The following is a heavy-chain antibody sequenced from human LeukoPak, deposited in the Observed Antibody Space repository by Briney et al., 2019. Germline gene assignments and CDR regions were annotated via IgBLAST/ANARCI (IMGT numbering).Heavy chain of an antibody. D-gene: IGHD3-9*01. CDR2: IYYSGST. Sequence: PSETLSLTCTVSGGSISSGDYYWSWIRQPPGKGLEWIGYIYYSGSTYYNPSLKSRVTISVDTSKNQFSLKLSSVTAADTAVYYCARAKLVIIYDYWGQGTLVTVSS. J-gene: IGHJ4*02. V-gene: IGHV4-30-4*01. CDR1: GGSISSGDYY. CDR3: ARAKLVIIYDY.